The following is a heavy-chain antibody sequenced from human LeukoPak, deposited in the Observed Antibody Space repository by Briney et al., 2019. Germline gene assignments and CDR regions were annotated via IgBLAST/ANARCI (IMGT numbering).Heavy chain of an antibody. Sequence: PSETLSLTCTVSGGSISSYYWSWIRQPPGKGLEWIGYIYYSGSTNYNPPLKSRVTISVDTSKNQFSLKLSSVTAADTAVYYCARDRLQLQSWGQGTLVTVSS. V-gene: IGHV4-59*01. CDR1: GGSISSYY. D-gene: IGHD1-1*01. CDR2: IYYSGST. J-gene: IGHJ5*02. CDR3: ARDRLQLQS.